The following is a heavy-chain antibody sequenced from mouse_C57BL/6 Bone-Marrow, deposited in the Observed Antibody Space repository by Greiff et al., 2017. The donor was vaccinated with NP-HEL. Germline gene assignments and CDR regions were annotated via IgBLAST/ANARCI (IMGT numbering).Heavy chain of an antibody. J-gene: IGHJ3*01. CDR1: GYTFTTYW. D-gene: IGHD1-1*01. V-gene: IGHV1-50*01. CDR2: IDPSDSYT. Sequence: QVQLQQPGAELVKPGASVKLSCKASGYTFTTYWMQWVKQRPGQGLEWIGEIDPSDSYTNYNQKFKGKATLTVDTSSSTANMQLGSLTSDDSAVYYCARKASYGRSSEFAYWGQGTLVTVSA. CDR3: ARKASYGRSSEFAY.